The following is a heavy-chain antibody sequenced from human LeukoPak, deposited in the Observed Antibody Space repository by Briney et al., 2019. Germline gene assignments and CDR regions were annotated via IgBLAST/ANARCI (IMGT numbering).Heavy chain of an antibody. V-gene: IGHV3-23*01. CDR2: ISGSGRST. J-gene: IGHJ6*02. CDR1: GFIFSTYT. Sequence: GGSLRLSCAASGFIFSTYTMIWVRQAPGKGPEWVSVISGSGRSTYYADSVKGRFTVSRDNSKNTLYLEMNSLRAGDTAVYYCAKDRITIFDAIIRGLLCMDVWGQGTTVTVSS. D-gene: IGHD3-9*01. CDR3: AKDRITIFDAIIRGLLCMDV.